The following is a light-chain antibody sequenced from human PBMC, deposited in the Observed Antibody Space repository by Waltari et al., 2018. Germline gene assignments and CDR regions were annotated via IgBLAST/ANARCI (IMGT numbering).Light chain of an antibody. V-gene: IGLV3-21*02. CDR3: HVWDGKTVM. J-gene: IGLJ3*02. CDR1: NLGGIS. Sequence: SSVLTQAPSVSVAPGQTATVTCGGENLGGISVHWYQQRPGRAPVLVVYLDSDRPSGIPDRFSGSKSGNAATLTISRVEAGDEADYYCHVWDGKTVMFGGGTKLTVL. CDR2: LDS.